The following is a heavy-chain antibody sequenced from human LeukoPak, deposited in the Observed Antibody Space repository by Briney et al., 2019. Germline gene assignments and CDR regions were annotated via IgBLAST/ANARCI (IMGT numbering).Heavy chain of an antibody. J-gene: IGHJ4*02. CDR2: IYYSGST. V-gene: IGHV4-59*01. Sequence: ASETLSLTCTVSGVSISSYYWSWLRQPPGKGLEGIGYIYYSGSTNYNPSLKSRVTISVDTSKNQFSLKLSSVTAADTAVYYCARGDCSSTSCYWVYYFDYWGQGTLVTVSS. D-gene: IGHD2-2*01. CDR1: GVSISSYY. CDR3: ARGDCSSTSCYWVYYFDY.